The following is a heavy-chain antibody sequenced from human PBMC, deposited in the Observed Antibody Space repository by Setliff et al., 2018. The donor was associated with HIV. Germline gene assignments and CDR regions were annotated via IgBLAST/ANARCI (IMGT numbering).Heavy chain of an antibody. CDR1: GGSFSDYY. CDR3: ARDRVPYCSSTSCYHFDY. V-gene: IGHV3-53*01. D-gene: IGHD2-2*01. J-gene: IGHJ4*02. CDR2: IYSGGYT. Sequence: ETLSLTCAVYGGSFSDYYWTWIRQSPGKGLEWVSVIYSGGYTYYADSVMGRFTISRDNSKNTLYLQMNSLRAEDTAVYYCARDRVPYCSSTSCYHFDYWGQGTLVTVSS.